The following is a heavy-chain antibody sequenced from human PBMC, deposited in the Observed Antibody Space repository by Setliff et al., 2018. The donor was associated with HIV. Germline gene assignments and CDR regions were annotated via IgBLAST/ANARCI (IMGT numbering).Heavy chain of an antibody. V-gene: IGHV1-18*01. CDR1: GYTFTSYD. Sequence: ASVKVSCKASGYTFTSYDISWVRQAPGQGLEWMGWISAYNGNANYAQRLQGRVTMTTDTSTSTAYMELRSLRSDDTAVYYCAREIGDYYDSSGYYPPTDYYYGMDVWGQGTTVTVSS. J-gene: IGHJ6*02. CDR2: ISAYNGNA. D-gene: IGHD3-22*01. CDR3: AREIGDYYDSSGYYPPTDYYYGMDV.